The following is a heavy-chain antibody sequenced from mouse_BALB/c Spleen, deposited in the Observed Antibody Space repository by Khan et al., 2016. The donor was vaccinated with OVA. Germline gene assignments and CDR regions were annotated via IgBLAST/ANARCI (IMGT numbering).Heavy chain of an antibody. J-gene: IGHJ2*01. CDR2: IYPGSGKP. CDR1: GYTFTDYY. V-gene: IGHV1-77*01. Sequence: QVQLKESGAELARPGASVKLSCKASGYTFTDYYINWVKQRTGQGLEWIGDIYPGSGKPYYNEKFKGKATLTADKSSSTAYMQLSSLTSEDSAVYFCARADYGLYYFDYWGQGTTLTVSS. CDR3: ARADYGLYYFDY. D-gene: IGHD1-2*01.